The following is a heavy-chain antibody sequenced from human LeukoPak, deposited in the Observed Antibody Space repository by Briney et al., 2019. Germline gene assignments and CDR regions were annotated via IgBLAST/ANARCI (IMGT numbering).Heavy chain of an antibody. CDR2: IYYSGST. V-gene: IGHV4-59*01. J-gene: IGHJ3*02. Sequence: SETLSLTCTVSGGSISSYYWSWMRQPPGKGLEWIGYIYYSGSTNYNPSLKSRVTISVDTSKNQFSLKLSSVTAADTAVYYCTRIRTVAGHPGYDAFDIWGQGTMVTVSS. D-gene: IGHD6-19*01. CDR3: TRIRTVAGHPGYDAFDI. CDR1: GGSISSYY.